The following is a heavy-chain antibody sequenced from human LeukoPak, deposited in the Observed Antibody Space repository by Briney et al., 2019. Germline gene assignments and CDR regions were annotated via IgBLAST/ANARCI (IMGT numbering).Heavy chain of an antibody. CDR3: ARQVGTGFSDY. V-gene: IGHV5-51*01. D-gene: IGHD2-21*02. CDR1: EYSFTSYW. CDR2: IYPGDSDT. J-gene: IGHJ4*02. Sequence: GESLKISCEASEYSFTSYWICWVRQMPGKGLEWMGIIYPGDSDTRYNPSFQGQVTISADKSINTAYLQWSSLKASDTAMYFCARQVGTGFSDYWGQGTLVTVSS.